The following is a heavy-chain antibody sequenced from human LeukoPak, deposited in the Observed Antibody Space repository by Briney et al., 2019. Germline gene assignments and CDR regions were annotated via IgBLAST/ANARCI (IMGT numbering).Heavy chain of an antibody. CDR2: MNPNSGNT. J-gene: IGHJ4*02. D-gene: IGHD2-8*01. CDR1: GYTFTSYD. V-gene: IGHV1-8*01. CDR3: ARGLRYCTNGVCYTYYFDY. Sequence: GASVKVSCKASGYTFTSYDINWVRQATGQGLEWTGWMNPNSGNTGYAQKFQGRVTMTRNTSISTAYMELSSLRSEDTAVYYCARGLRYCTNGVCYTYYFDYWGQGTLVTVSS.